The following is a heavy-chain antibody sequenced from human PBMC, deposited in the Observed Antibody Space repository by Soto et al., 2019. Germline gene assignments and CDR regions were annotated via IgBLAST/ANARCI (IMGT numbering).Heavy chain of an antibody. Sequence: SVKVSCKASGFTFTSSAVQWVRQARGQRLEWIGWIVVGSGNTNYAQKFQERVTITRDMSTSTAYMELSSLRSEDTAVYCCAAVAVAGMIDPWGQGTLVTVSS. CDR2: IVVGSGNT. V-gene: IGHV1-58*01. J-gene: IGHJ5*02. CDR3: AAVAVAGMIDP. D-gene: IGHD6-19*01. CDR1: GFTFTSSA.